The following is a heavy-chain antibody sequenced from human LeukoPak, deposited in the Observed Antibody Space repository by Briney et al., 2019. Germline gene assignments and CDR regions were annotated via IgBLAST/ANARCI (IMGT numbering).Heavy chain of an antibody. J-gene: IGHJ6*02. Sequence: GGSLRLSCAASGFTFSSYGMHWFRQAPGKGLEGVAVIGYDGSNKYYADSVKGRFTISRDNSKNTLYLQMNSLRAEDTAVYYCARDWAARRGDYYYYGMDVWGQGTTVTVSS. CDR2: IGYDGSNK. D-gene: IGHD6-6*01. CDR3: ARDWAARRGDYYYYGMDV. V-gene: IGHV3-33*01. CDR1: GFTFSSYG.